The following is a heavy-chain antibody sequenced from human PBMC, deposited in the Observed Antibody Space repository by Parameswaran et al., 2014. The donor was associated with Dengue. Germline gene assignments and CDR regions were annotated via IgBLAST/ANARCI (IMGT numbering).Heavy chain of an antibody. V-gene: IGHV1-46*01. Sequence: WVRQAPGQGLEWMGIINPSGGSTSYAQKFQGRVTMTRDTSTSTVYMELSSLRSEDTAVYYCARVSSGDFDYWGQGTLVTVSS. CDR2: INPSGGST. D-gene: IGHD6-6*01. CDR3: ARVSSGDFDY. J-gene: IGHJ4*02.